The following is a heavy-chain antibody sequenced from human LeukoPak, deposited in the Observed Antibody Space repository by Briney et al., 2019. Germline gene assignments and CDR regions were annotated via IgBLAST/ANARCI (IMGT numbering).Heavy chain of an antibody. CDR3: ARASGGHCDY. Sequence: ASVKVSCKASGYTFTSYYMHWVRRAPGQGLEWMGMINPSDGDTDHAQKFQGRVTMTRDTSTNTVYMELRSLTSDDTAVYYCARASGGHCDYWGQGTQVTVSS. V-gene: IGHV1-46*01. D-gene: IGHD3-10*01. J-gene: IGHJ4*02. CDR2: INPSDGDT. CDR1: GYTFTSYY.